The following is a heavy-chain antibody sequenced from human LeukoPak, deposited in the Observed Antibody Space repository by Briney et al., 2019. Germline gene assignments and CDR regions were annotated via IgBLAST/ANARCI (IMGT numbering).Heavy chain of an antibody. CDR2: ISSSGGST. D-gene: IGHD1-7*01. Sequence: GGSLRLSCAASGFTFSSYAMSWVRQAPGKGLEWVSAISSSGGSTYYADSVKGRFTISRDNSKNTLYLQMNSLRAEDTAVYYCARLNWNYESYMDVWGKGTTVTVSS. CDR1: GFTFSSYA. V-gene: IGHV3-23*01. CDR3: ARLNWNYESYMDV. J-gene: IGHJ6*03.